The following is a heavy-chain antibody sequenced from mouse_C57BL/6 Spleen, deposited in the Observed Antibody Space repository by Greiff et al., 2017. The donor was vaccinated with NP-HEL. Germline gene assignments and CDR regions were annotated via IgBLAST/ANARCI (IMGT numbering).Heavy chain of an antibody. CDR3: ARGFYDGYYLFDY. J-gene: IGHJ2*01. V-gene: IGHV1-50*01. Sequence: QVQLQQPGAELVKPGASVKLSCKASGYTFTSYWMQWVKQRPGQGLEWIGEIDPSDSYTNYNQKFKGKATLTVDTSSSTAYMQLSSLTSEDSAVYYCARGFYDGYYLFDYWGQSTTLTVSS. D-gene: IGHD2-3*01. CDR1: GYTFTSYW. CDR2: IDPSDSYT.